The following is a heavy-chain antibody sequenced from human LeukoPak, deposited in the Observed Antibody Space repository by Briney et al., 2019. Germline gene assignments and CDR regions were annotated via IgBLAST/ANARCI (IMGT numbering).Heavy chain of an antibody. CDR2: IYYSGST. CDR1: GGSINYSSYY. Sequence: SETLSLTCTVSGGSINYSSYYWGWIRQPPGKGLEWIGSIYYSGSTYYSPSPKSRVTISVDTSKNQFSLKLSSVTAADTAVYYCARGPRNSPYNLFDPWGQGTQVTVSS. V-gene: IGHV4-39*01. CDR3: ARGPRNSPYNLFDP. D-gene: IGHD4-23*01. J-gene: IGHJ5*02.